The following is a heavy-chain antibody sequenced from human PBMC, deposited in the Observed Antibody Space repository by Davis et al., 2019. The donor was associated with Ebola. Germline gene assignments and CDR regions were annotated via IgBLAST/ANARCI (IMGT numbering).Heavy chain of an antibody. J-gene: IGHJ6*02. CDR1: GYTFTSYG. D-gene: IGHD3-22*01. CDR3: AAGAADYYDSSGYSYYYYYGMDV. V-gene: IGHV1-18*01. Sequence: AASVKVSCKASGYTFTSYGISWVRQAPGQGLEWMGWISAYNGNTNYAQKFQGRVTITRDTSASTAYMELSSLRSEDTAVYYCAAGAADYYDSSGYSYYYYYGMDVWGQGTTVTVSS. CDR2: ISAYNGNT.